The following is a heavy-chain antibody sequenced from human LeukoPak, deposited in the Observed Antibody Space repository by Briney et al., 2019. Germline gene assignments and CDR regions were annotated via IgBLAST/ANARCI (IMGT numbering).Heavy chain of an antibody. Sequence: ASVKVSCKASGGTFSSYAISWVRQAPGQGLEWMGGIIPIFGTVNYAQKFQGRVTITADESTSTAYMELSSLRSEDTAVYYCARSGIKMVRGVIIKSPYHMDVWGKGTTVTVSS. V-gene: IGHV1-69*13. D-gene: IGHD3-10*01. J-gene: IGHJ6*03. CDR3: ARSGIKMVRGVIIKSPYHMDV. CDR1: GGTFSSYA. CDR2: IIPIFGTV.